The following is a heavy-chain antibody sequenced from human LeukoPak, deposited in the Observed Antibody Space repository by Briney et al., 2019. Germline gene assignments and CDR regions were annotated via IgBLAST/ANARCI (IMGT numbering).Heavy chain of an antibody. D-gene: IGHD2-21*02. Sequence: GGSLRLSCAASGFTSSTYAMKWVRQTAGKGLEWVSAISGSGGSTYYADSVKGRFTISRDNSKNTLYLQMNSLRAEDTGVYYCVTSTCGGDCYSGFDYWGQGTLVTVSS. CDR1: GFTSSTYA. V-gene: IGHV3-23*01. CDR3: VTSTCGGDCYSGFDY. CDR2: ISGSGGST. J-gene: IGHJ4*02.